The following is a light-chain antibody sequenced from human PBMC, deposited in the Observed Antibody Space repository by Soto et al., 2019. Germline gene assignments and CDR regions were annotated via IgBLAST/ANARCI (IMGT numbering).Light chain of an antibody. CDR3: SSYTGSSVV. CDR1: SSDYNY. J-gene: IGLJ3*02. V-gene: IGLV2-8*01. Sequence: QSALTQPPSASGSPGQSVTISCTGTSSDYNYVSWYQQHPGKAPKLVILEVSKRPSGVPDRFSGSKSGNTASLTVSGLQTEDEGDYYCSSYTGSSVVFGGGTQLTVL. CDR2: EVS.